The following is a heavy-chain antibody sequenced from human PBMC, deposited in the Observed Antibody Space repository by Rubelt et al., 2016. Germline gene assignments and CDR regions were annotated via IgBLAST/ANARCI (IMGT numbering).Heavy chain of an antibody. CDR1: GGSPNNLY. CDR3: ARDFSSWSRGDWFDS. V-gene: IGHV4-4*07. CDR2: IYSRGTF. D-gene: IGHD6-13*01. J-gene: IGHJ5*01. Sequence: QVQLQESGPGLVRPSETLSLTCTVSGGSPNNLYWSWLRQSAEKGLVWIGRIYSRGTFHYNPSLTGRVTMALDTSKNQLTLNLRSVTAADTATYYCARDFSSWSRGDWFDSWGQGIPVTVSS.